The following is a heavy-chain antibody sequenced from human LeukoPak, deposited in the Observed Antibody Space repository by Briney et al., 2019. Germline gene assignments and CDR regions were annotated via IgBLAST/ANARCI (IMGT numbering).Heavy chain of an antibody. Sequence: ASVKVSCKASGYTFNSYYMHWVRQAPGQGLEWMGIINPSSGSTSYAQNFQGRVTMTRDTSASTVYMELSSLRSEDTAVYYCARDGVYSIPVGWGQGTLVTVSS. V-gene: IGHV1-46*02. D-gene: IGHD2-21*01. CDR3: ARDGVYSIPVG. CDR1: GYTFNSYY. CDR2: INPSSGST. J-gene: IGHJ4*02.